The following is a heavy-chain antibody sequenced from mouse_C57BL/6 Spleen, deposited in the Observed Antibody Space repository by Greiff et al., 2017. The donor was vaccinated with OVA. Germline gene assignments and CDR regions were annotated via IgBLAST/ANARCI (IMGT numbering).Heavy chain of an antibody. D-gene: IGHD2-2*01. J-gene: IGHJ2*01. CDR1: GYAFSSSW. CDR3: ARERVYGYDEVYFDY. V-gene: IGHV1-82*01. CDR2: IYPGDGDT. Sequence: QVQLQQSGPELVKPGASVKISCKASGYAFSSSWMNWVKQRPGKGLEWIGRIYPGDGDTNYNGKFKGKATLTADKSSSTAYMQLSSLTSEDSAVYFGARERVYGYDEVYFDYWGQGTTLTVSS.